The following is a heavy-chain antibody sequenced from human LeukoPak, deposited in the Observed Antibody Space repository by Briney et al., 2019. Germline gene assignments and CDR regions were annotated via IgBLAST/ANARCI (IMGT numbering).Heavy chain of an antibody. Sequence: GASVKVSCKASGYTFTSYDINWLRQATGQGLEWMGWMNPNSGNTGYAQKFQGRVTITRNTSISTAYMELSSLRSEDTAVHYCARALQLAGYMDVWGKGTTVTVSS. CDR2: MNPNSGNT. V-gene: IGHV1-8*03. D-gene: IGHD5-18*01. J-gene: IGHJ6*03. CDR1: GYTFTSYD. CDR3: ARALQLAGYMDV.